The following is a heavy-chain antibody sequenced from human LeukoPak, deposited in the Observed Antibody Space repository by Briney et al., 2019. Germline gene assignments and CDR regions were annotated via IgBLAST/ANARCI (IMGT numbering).Heavy chain of an antibody. J-gene: IGHJ4*02. CDR2: IHYSGST. D-gene: IGHD3-10*01. V-gene: IGHV4-34*09. CDR3: ARDGGYGSGSYYMAY. CDR1: GGSFSGYY. Sequence: SETLSLTCAVYGGSFSGYYWNWIRQPPGKGLEWIGYIHYSGSTSYNPSLKSRVIISVDTSKNQFSLKLSSVTAADSAVYYCARDGGYGSGSYYMAYWGQGSLVTVSS.